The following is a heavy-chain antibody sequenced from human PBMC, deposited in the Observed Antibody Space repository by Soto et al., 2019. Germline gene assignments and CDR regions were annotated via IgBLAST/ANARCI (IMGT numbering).Heavy chain of an antibody. Sequence: QVQLRESGPALVKSSETLSLTCTVSGGSISRYYWSWIRQPAGKGLEWIGRIYTSGGTNYSPSLQSRVTMSVHTSKKQCSLRLNSVTAADTAVYYCARGAEAGVYYGMDVWGQGTAVTVSS. V-gene: IGHV4-4*07. CDR1: GGSISRYY. D-gene: IGHD6-13*01. J-gene: IGHJ6*02. CDR2: IYTSGGT. CDR3: ARGAEAGVYYGMDV.